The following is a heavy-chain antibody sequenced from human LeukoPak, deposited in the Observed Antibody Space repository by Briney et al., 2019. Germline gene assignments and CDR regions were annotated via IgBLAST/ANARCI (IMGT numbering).Heavy chain of an antibody. D-gene: IGHD6-19*01. V-gene: IGHV4-61*02. Sequence: SQTLSLTCTVSVGSLSSGSYYWSWIRQPGGQGLGWIGRIYSSGRTKYNRSRKRRVTLSVGTSKNQFSLKLSSVPAADTAVYDCARGMGRGGQWLPYGNWFDPWGQGTLVTVSS. CDR1: VGSLSSGSYY. CDR3: ARGMGRGGQWLPYGNWFDP. CDR2: IYSSGRT. J-gene: IGHJ5*02.